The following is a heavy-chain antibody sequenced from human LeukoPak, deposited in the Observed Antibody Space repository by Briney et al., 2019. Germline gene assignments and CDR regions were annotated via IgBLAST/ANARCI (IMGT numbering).Heavy chain of an antibody. V-gene: IGHV4-39*07. Sequence: SETLSLTCTVSGGSISSSSYYWGWIRQPPGKGLEWIGSIYYSGSTYYNPSLKSRVTISVDTSKNQFSLKLSSVTAADTAVYYCARAASYYDILTGYSFDYWGQGTLVTVSS. CDR1: GGSISSSSYY. CDR2: IYYSGST. CDR3: ARAASYYDILTGYSFDY. J-gene: IGHJ4*02. D-gene: IGHD3-9*01.